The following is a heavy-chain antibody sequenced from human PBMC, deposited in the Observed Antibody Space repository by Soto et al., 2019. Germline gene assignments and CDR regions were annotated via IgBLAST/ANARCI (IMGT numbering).Heavy chain of an antibody. D-gene: IGHD2-2*01. V-gene: IGHV3-33*01. CDR2: IWYDGSNK. Sequence: QVQLVESGGGVVQPGRSLRLSCAASGFTFSSYGMHWVRQAPGKGLEWVAVIWYDGSNKYYADSVKGRFTISRDNSKNTLYLQMNSLRAEDTAVYYCARDISIVVVPAAPGSWGQGTLVTVSS. J-gene: IGHJ4*02. CDR1: GFTFSSYG. CDR3: ARDISIVVVPAAPGS.